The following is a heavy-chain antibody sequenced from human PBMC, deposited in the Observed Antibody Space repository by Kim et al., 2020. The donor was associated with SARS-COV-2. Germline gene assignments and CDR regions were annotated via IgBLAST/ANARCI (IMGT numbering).Heavy chain of an antibody. CDR1: GFTFSSYA. D-gene: IGHD4-17*01. CDR2: ISYDGSNK. CDR3: ASSYGDYVIRSFDY. V-gene: IGHV3-30-3*01. J-gene: IGHJ4*02. Sequence: GGSLRLSCAASGFTFSSYAMHWVRQAPGKGLEWVAVISYDGSNKYYADSVKGRFTISRDNSKNTLYLQMNSLRAEDTAVYYCASSYGDYVIRSFDYWGQGTLVTVSS.